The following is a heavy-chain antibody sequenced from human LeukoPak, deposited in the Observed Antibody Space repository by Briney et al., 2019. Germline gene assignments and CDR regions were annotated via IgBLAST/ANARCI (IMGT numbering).Heavy chain of an antibody. CDR3: AKDLFAYDSSGYYPEYFQH. D-gene: IGHD3-22*01. CDR2: ISGSGGST. CDR1: GLTFSSYA. J-gene: IGHJ1*01. Sequence: GGSLRLSCAASGLTFSSYAMSWVRQAPGKGLEWISAISGSGGSTYYADSVKGRFTISRDNSKNTLYLQMNSLRAEDTAVYYCAKDLFAYDSSGYYPEYFQHWGQGTLVTVSS. V-gene: IGHV3-23*01.